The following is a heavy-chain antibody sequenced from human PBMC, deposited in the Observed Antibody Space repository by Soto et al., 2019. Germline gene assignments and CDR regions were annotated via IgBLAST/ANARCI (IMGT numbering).Heavy chain of an antibody. CDR2: ISASGGTT. Sequence: GGSLRLSCAASGFTFSSYAMSWARQAPGKGLEWVSFISASGGTTYYVDSVKGRFTISREASKNTLYLQMNSLRAEDTAVYYCARTINFGLPGNCMDVWGQGTTVTVSS. V-gene: IGHV3-23*01. CDR1: GFTFSSYA. CDR3: ARTINFGLPGNCMDV. D-gene: IGHD2-21*02. J-gene: IGHJ6*02.